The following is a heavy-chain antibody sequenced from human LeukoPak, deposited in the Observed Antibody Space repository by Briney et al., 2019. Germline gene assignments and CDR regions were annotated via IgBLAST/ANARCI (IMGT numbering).Heavy chain of an antibody. CDR2: INSDGSST. D-gene: IGHD1-14*01. CDR1: GFTFSSYW. V-gene: IGHV3-74*01. J-gene: IGHJ4*02. CDR3: ASLGITGTTGYFDY. Sequence: PGGSLRLSCAASGFTFSSYWMHWVRQAPGKGLAWVSRINSDGSSTIYADSVKGRFTISRDNAKNTLYLQMNSLRAEDTAVYYCASLGITGTTGYFDYWGQGTLVTVSS.